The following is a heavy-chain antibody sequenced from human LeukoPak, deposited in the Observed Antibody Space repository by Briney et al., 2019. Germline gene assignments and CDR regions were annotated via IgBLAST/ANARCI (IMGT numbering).Heavy chain of an antibody. V-gene: IGHV3-20*04. CDR1: GFSFDDYG. J-gene: IGHJ3*02. CDR3: ARDPSTTGTTGAFDI. Sequence: GGSLRLSCAASGFSFDDYGMSWVRQAPGKGLEWVSGVNWNGGSTGYADSEKGRFTISRDNAKNSLYLQMNSLRAEDTALYYCARDPSTTGTTGAFDIWGQGTMVTVSS. CDR2: VNWNGGST. D-gene: IGHD1-1*01.